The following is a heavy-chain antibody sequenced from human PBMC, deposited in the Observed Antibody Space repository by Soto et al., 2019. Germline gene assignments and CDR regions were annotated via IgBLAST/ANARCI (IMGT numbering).Heavy chain of an antibody. CDR3: ARNKLDYTNPGGDWFDP. Sequence: SETLSLTCTVSGGSINSGGHSWSWIRQPPGKGLEWIGYVYPSGSTNYNPSLRSRVTISVDGSTNQFSLRFTSVTAAETAVYFCARNKLDYTNPGGDWFDPWGPGALVAFSS. CDR1: GGSINSGGHS. V-gene: IGHV4-30-2*01. CDR2: VYPSGST. D-gene: IGHD4-4*01. J-gene: IGHJ5*02.